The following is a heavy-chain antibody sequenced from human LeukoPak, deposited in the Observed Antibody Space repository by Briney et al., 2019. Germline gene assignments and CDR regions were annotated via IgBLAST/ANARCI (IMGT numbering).Heavy chain of an antibody. CDR2: MNPSSGNT. J-gene: IGHJ3*02. CDR3: TRAWSGGSDAFDI. D-gene: IGHD3-3*01. Sequence: VASVKVSCKASGYTFSNYDINWARRATGQGLEWMGWMNPSSGNTGYAQKFQGRVTMTWSTSMTTAYMELSSLRSEDTAMYYCTRAWSGGSDAFDIWGQGTMVTVSS. CDR1: GYTFSNYD. V-gene: IGHV1-8*01.